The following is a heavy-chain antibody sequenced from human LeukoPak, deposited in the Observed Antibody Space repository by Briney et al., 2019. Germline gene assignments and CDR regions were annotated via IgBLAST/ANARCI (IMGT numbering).Heavy chain of an antibody. V-gene: IGHV4-31*03. D-gene: IGHD5-12*01. J-gene: IGHJ6*03. CDR1: GGSISSGGYY. CDR3: ARGTYRGLYYYYYYMDV. CDR2: IYYSGST. Sequence: SQTLSLTCTVSGGSISSGGYYWSWIRQHPGKGLEWIGYIYYSGSTYYNPSLKSRVTISVDTSKNQFSLKLSSVIAADTAVYYCARGTYRGLYYYYYYMDVWGKGTTVTVSS.